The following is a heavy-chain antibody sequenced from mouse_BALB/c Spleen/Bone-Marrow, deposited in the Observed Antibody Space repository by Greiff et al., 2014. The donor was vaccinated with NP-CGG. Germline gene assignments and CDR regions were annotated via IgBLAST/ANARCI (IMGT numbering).Heavy chain of an antibody. V-gene: IGHV14-3*02. Sequence: VQLQQSGAELVKPGASVKLSCTASGFNITDNYMHWVKRRPEQGLEWIGRIDPTNGSIKYNPKFQGKATFTADKSSNTAYLQLSSLTAEDTAVYYCGVSTAATFSYWYFDVWGAGTTVTVSS. D-gene: IGHD1-2*01. CDR3: GVSTAATFSYWYFDV. CDR2: IDPTNGSI. J-gene: IGHJ1*01. CDR1: GFNITDNY.